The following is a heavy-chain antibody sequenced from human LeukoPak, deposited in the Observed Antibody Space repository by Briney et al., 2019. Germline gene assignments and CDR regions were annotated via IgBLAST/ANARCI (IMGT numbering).Heavy chain of an antibody. V-gene: IGHV4-34*01. D-gene: IGHD4-23*01. CDR1: GGSFSDYY. CDR2: INHSGST. CDR3: ARGDYGGNKPPDY. J-gene: IGHJ4*02. Sequence: PSETLSLTCAVYGGSFSDYYWSWIRQPPGKGLEWIGEINHSGSTNYNPSLKSRVTISVDTSKNQFSLKLSSVSAADTAVYYCARGDYGGNKPPDYWGQGTLVTVSS.